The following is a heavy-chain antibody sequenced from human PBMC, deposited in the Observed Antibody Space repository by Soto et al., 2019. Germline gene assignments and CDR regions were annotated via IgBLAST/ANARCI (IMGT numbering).Heavy chain of an antibody. V-gene: IGHV3-23*01. D-gene: IGHD3-10*01. CDR3: AKFGASGSYFQFDY. CDR1: GFPFINFA. Sequence: PGGSLRLSCAASGFPFINFAMSWARQSPGKGLEWVSAISGTGSRTWYADSVRGRFTVSRDNSKNTLYLQMNSLRDEDTAVYYCAKFGASGSYFQFDYWGPGTLVTVSS. CDR2: ISGTGSRT. J-gene: IGHJ4*02.